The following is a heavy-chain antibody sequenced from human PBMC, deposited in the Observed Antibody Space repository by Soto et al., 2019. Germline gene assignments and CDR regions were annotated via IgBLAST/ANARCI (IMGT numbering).Heavy chain of an antibody. J-gene: IGHJ4*02. Sequence: QVQLVESGGGVVQPGRSLRLSCAAGGFTFSSYAMHWVRQAPGKGPEWVAVISYDGSNKYYADSVKGRFTISRDNSKNTLYLQMNSLRAEDTAVYYCARDRDGYYGSGSVPFFWGQGTLVTVSS. CDR3: ARDRDGYYGSGSVPFF. D-gene: IGHD3-10*01. CDR1: GFTFSSYA. V-gene: IGHV3-30-3*01. CDR2: ISYDGSNK.